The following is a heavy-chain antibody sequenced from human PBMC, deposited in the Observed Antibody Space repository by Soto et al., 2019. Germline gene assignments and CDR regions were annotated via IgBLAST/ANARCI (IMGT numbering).Heavy chain of an antibody. CDR3: AHRPSGWYLFDY. CDR1: GFSLSTSGLG. CDR2: IYWNDDK. Sequence: QITLKESGPTLVRPTQTLTLTCTFSGFSLSTSGLGVGWIRQPPGKALEWLALIYWNDDKRYSPSLKARLTITKDTSKNQVVLTRTNLDPADTATDYCAHRPSGWYLFDYWGQGTLVTVSS. J-gene: IGHJ4*02. D-gene: IGHD6-19*01. V-gene: IGHV2-5*01.